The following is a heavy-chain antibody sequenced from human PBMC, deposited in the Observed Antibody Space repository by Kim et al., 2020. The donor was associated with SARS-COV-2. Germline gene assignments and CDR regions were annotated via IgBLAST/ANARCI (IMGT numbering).Heavy chain of an antibody. V-gene: IGHV6-1*01. CDR3: ARGGSTGTTSRVANWFDP. CDR2: TYYRSKWYN. Sequence: SQTLSLTCAISGDSVSSNSAAWNWIRQSPSRGLEWLGRTYYRSKWYNDYAVSVKSRITINPDTSKNQFSLQLNSVTPEDTAVYYCARGGSTGTTSRVANWFDPWGQGTLVTVSS. J-gene: IGHJ5*02. D-gene: IGHD1-1*01. CDR1: GDSVSSNSAA.